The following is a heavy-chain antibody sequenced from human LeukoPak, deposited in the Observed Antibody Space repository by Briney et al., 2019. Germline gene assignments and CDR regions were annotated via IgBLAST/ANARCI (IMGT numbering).Heavy chain of an antibody. D-gene: IGHD2-2*01. CDR1: GGSISSYY. CDR3: ARYCSSTSCYFFDY. Sequence: SETLSLTCTVSGGSISSYYWSWIRQPPGKGLEWIGYIYYSGSTNYNPSLKSRVTISVDTSKNQFSLKLSSVTAADTAVYYCARYCSSTSCYFFDYWGQGTLVTVSS. V-gene: IGHV4-59*01. CDR2: IYYSGST. J-gene: IGHJ4*02.